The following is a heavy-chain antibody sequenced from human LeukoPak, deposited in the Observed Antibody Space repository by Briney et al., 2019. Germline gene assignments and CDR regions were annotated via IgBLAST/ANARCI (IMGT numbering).Heavy chain of an antibody. J-gene: IGHJ4*02. CDR2: IYSGGST. V-gene: IGHV3-53*01. Sequence: GGSLRLSCAASGFTVSSNYMSWVRQAPGKGLEWVSVIYSGGSTYYADSVKGRFTISRDNSKNTLYLQMNSLRAEDTAVYYCARDYVGAPFDYWGQGTLVTVSS. CDR3: ARDYVGAPFDY. CDR1: GFTVSSNY. D-gene: IGHD3-10*02.